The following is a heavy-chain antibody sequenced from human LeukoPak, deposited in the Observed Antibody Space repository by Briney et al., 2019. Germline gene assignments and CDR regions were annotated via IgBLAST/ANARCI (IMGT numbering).Heavy chain of an antibody. D-gene: IGHD5-24*01. V-gene: IGHV4-4*07. CDR3: ARALPNTDNYNWAFDI. CDR2: IHTSGST. J-gene: IGHJ3*02. Sequence: SETLSLTCTASGGSISSFYWNWIRQPAGKGLEWIGRIHTSGSTKYNPSLKSRVTISVDKSNNQFSLKLNSVTAADTAMYYCARALPNTDNYNWAFDIWGQGRMVTVSS. CDR1: GGSISSFY.